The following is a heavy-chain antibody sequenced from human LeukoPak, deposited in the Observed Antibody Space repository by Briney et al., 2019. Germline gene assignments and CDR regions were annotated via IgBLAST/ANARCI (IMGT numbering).Heavy chain of an antibody. Sequence: PSETLSLSCAVSGGTFSGYYWSWIRQPPGKGLEWVGEINHSGSTIYNASPKNRGSIFVDTSKNHFFLMLISVPAADDAVDYCSGGIPTTMFLRWYFDLWGRGTLVTVSS. V-gene: IGHV4-34*01. CDR3: SGGIPTTMFLRWYFDL. J-gene: IGHJ2*01. CDR1: GGTFSGYY. CDR2: INHSGST. D-gene: IGHD3-10*02.